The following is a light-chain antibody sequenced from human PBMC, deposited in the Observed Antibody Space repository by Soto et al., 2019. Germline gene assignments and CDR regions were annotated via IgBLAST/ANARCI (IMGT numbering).Light chain of an antibody. Sequence: DIQLTQSPSSLSASVGDRVIITSRASQSISSFLTWYQQKPGKAPQALNSAASSLPSGVPSRFTGSGSGTGCGLTISSPEPEDSATYCSRHTFTSLRLLGGG. CDR3: RHTFTSLRL. CDR2: AAS. V-gene: IGKV1-39*01. J-gene: IGKJ4*02. CDR1: QSISSF.